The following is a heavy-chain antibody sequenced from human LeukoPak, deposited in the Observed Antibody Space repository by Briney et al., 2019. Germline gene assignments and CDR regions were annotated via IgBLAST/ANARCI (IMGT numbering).Heavy chain of an antibody. J-gene: IGHJ6*03. CDR3: ARSELGYNYYYMDV. V-gene: IGHV3-7*01. CDR2: IKQDGTEK. Sequence: GESLRLSCAASGFTFTTYWLGWVRQPPGKGLEWVANIKQDGTEKYYVDSVKGRFTISRDNAKKSLYLQMNSLRVEDTAVYYCARSELGYNYYYMDVWGKGTTVTIS. D-gene: IGHD3-10*01. CDR1: GFTFTTYW.